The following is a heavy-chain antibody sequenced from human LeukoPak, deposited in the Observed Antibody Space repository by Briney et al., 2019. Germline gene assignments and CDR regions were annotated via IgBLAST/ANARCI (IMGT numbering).Heavy chain of an antibody. J-gene: IGHJ4*02. CDR2: INPNSGGT. D-gene: IGHD6-19*01. CDR3: ARDPLAVAGPFDY. V-gene: IGHV1-2*02. Sequence: ASVKVSCKASGYTFTGYYMHWVRQAPGQGLEWMGWINPNSGGTNYAQKFQGRVTMTRDTSISTAYMELSRLRSDDTAVYYCARDPLAVAGPFDYWGQGTLVTVSS. CDR1: GYTFTGYY.